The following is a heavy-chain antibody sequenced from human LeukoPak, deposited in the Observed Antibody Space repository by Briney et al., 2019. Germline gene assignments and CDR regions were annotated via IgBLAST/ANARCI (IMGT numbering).Heavy chain of an antibody. J-gene: IGHJ4*02. V-gene: IGHV3-53*01. D-gene: IGHD2-2*01. CDR1: GFTVSSNY. Sequence: PGGSLRLSCAASGFTVSSNYMSWVRQAPGKGLEWVSVIYSGGSTYYADSVKGRFTISRDSSKNTLYLQMNSLRAEDTAVYYCARGGGGYCSSTSCHDNLDYWGQGTLVTVSS. CDR2: IYSGGST. CDR3: ARGGGGYCSSTSCHDNLDY.